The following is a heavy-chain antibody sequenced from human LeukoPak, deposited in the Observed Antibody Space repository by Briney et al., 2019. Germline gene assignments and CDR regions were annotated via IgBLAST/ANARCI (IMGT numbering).Heavy chain of an antibody. CDR1: GGSFSGYY. Sequence: PSETLSLTCAVYGGSFSGYYWSWIRQPPGKGLEWIGEINHSGSTNYNPSLKSRVPISVDTSKNQFSLKLSSVTAADPAVYYWAIPGRDGYGAHFDYWGQGTLVTVSS. V-gene: IGHV4-34*01. J-gene: IGHJ4*02. CDR3: AIPGRDGYGAHFDY. CDR2: INHSGST. D-gene: IGHD5-24*01.